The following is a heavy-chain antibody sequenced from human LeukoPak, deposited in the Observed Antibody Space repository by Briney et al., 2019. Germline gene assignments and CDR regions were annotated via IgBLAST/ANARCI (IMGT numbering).Heavy chain of an antibody. D-gene: IGHD5-12*01. J-gene: IGHJ2*01. CDR1: GPTFSSYA. V-gene: IGHV3-48*03. Sequence: GGSLRLSCAGSGPTFSSYAMNWVRQAPRKGLEWVLYISSSSRTIYYADSVKGRFTSSRDNAKNSLYLQMNSLRAEDTAVYYCVRSRGYAALRDLWGRGTLVTVSS. CDR2: ISSSSRTI. CDR3: VRSRGYAALRDL.